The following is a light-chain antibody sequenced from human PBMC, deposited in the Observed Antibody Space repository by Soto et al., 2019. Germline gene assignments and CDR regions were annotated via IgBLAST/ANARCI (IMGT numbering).Light chain of an antibody. V-gene: IGLV2-8*01. Sequence: QSDLTQPPSASGSPGQSVTVSCTGTSSDVGGYNYVSWYQQHPGKAPKLMIYEVSKRPSGVPDRFSGSKSGNTASLTVSGLQAEDVADYYCSSYAGSNNYVVFGGGTQLTVL. CDR2: EVS. J-gene: IGLJ2*01. CDR1: SSDVGGYNY. CDR3: SSYAGSNNYVV.